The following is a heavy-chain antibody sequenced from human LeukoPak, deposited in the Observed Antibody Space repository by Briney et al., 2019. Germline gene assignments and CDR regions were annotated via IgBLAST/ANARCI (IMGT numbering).Heavy chain of an antibody. D-gene: IGHD7-27*01. V-gene: IGHV3-23*01. CDR2: ISGGGGST. CDR3: VGGAPNWGFDY. CDR1: GFTFTSYS. J-gene: IGHJ4*02. Sequence: PGGSLRLSCAASGFTFTSYSMNWVRQAPGKGLEWVSTISGGGGSTCYADSVKGRFTISRDNSKNTLYLQVNSLRAEDTAVYYCVGGAPNWGFDYWGQGTLVTVSS.